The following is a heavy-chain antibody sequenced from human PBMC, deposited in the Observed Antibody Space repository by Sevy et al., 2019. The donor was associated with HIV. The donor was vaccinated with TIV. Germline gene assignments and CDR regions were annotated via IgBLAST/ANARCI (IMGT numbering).Heavy chain of an antibody. D-gene: IGHD3-22*01. J-gene: IGHJ4*02. CDR2: INSGGGST. Sequence: GGSLRLSCAASGFTFTEFVMSWVRQAPGKGLEWVSTINSGGGSTYYADSVKGRFTISRDNSQNNLDLQMNSLRAEDTAVYYCAKDVVGGYYDSSGYSAHWGQGTLVTVSS. CDR3: AKDVVGGYYDSSGYSAH. CDR1: GFTFTEFV. V-gene: IGHV3-23*01.